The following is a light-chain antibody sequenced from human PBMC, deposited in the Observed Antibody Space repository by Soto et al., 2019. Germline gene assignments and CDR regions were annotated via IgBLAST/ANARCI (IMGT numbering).Light chain of an antibody. V-gene: IGKV1-9*01. CDR3: QHYNRWPLT. J-gene: IGKJ4*01. CDR1: QSISRY. CDR2: TAS. Sequence: DIQMTQSPSSLSASVGDRVTITCRASQSISRYLNWYQQKPGKAPNLLIYTASTLQTGVPSRFSGSAFGTEFTPTISSLQPEDFAVYYCQHYNRWPLTFGGGTKVDIK.